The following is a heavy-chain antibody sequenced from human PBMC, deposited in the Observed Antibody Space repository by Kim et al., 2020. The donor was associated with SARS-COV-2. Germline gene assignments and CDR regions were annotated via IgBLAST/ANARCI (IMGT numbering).Heavy chain of an antibody. Sequence: GSTTYNPSLKSRVTISVDTSKNQFSLKLSSVTAADTAVYYGAREGWGSAHWGQGTLVTVSS. V-gene: IGHV4-34*01. CDR3: AREGWGSAH. J-gene: IGHJ4*02. CDR2: GST. D-gene: IGHD3-16*01.